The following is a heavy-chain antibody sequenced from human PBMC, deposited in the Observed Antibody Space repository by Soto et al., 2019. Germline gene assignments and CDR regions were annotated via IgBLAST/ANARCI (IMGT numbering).Heavy chain of an antibody. Sequence: SETLSLTCTVSGGSISSGGYYWSWIRQHPGKGLEWIGYIYYSGSTYYNPSLKSRVTISVDTSKNQFSLKLSSVTAADTAVYYCARDRGYCSGGSCTYNWFDPWGQGTLVTVSS. J-gene: IGHJ5*02. CDR3: ARDRGYCSGGSCTYNWFDP. V-gene: IGHV4-31*03. CDR1: GGSISSGGYY. D-gene: IGHD2-15*01. CDR2: IYYSGST.